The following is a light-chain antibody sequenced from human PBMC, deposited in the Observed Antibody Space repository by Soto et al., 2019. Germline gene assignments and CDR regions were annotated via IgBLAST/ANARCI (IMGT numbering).Light chain of an antibody. CDR1: SSDIDGYNY. CDR3: SSYTSSSTDV. J-gene: IGLJ1*01. CDR2: DVT. Sequence: QSALTQPASASGSPGQSITISCTEASSDIDGYNYVSWYQQHPVKAPKLIIYDVTNRPSGVSNRFSGSKSGNTASLTISGLQAEDEADYYCSSYTSSSTDVFGTGTKLTVL. V-gene: IGLV2-14*01.